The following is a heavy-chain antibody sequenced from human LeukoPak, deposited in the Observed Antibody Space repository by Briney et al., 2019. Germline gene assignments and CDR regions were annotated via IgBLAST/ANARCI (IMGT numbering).Heavy chain of an antibody. J-gene: IGHJ5*02. V-gene: IGHV4-31*03. Sequence: SQTLSLTCTVSGGSISSGGYYWSWIRQHPGKGLEWIGYIYYSGSTYYNPSLKSRVTISVDTSKNQFSLKLSSVTAADTAVYYCARDHLGLFYCSGGSCYSGWFDPWGQGTLVTVSS. CDR2: IYYSGST. CDR3: ARDHLGLFYCSGGSCYSGWFDP. CDR1: GGSISSGGYY. D-gene: IGHD2-15*01.